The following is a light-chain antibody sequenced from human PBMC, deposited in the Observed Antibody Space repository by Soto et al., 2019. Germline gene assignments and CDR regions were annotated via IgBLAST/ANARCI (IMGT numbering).Light chain of an antibody. CDR3: QQSYSTPLT. CDR1: QSITRY. V-gene: IGKV1-39*01. CDR2: GAS. Sequence: DIQMTQSPSSLSASVGDRVTITCRASQSITRYLQWYQQKPGKAPKFLIYGASSLQSGVPSRFSGSGSGTDFTLTISSLQHEDFATYYCQQSYSTPLTFGGGTKVEIK. J-gene: IGKJ4*01.